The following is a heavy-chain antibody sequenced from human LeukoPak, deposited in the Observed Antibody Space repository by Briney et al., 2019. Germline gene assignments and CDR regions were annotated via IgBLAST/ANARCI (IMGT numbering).Heavy chain of an antibody. D-gene: IGHD3-9*01. CDR1: GFTFSSYA. CDR3: AKDGDFDWFVTRKLFDY. Sequence: PGGSLRLSCAASGFTFSSYAMSWARQAPGKGLEWVSAICGSGGSTYYADSVKGRFTISRDNSKNTLYLQMNSLRAEDTAVYYCAKDGDFDWFVTRKLFDYWGQGTLVTVSS. V-gene: IGHV3-23*01. CDR2: ICGSGGST. J-gene: IGHJ4*02.